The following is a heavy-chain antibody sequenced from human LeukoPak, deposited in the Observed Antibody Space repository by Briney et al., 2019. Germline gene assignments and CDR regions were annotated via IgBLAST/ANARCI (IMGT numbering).Heavy chain of an antibody. CDR3: ARDLIQRYYDSRDDY. D-gene: IGHD3-22*01. CDR2: INPSGGST. J-gene: IGHJ4*02. CDR1: GYTFTSYY. V-gene: IGHV1-46*01. Sequence: ASVKVSCTASGYTFTSYYMHWVRQAPGQGLEWMGIINPSGGSTSYAQKFQGRVTMTRDTSTSTVYMELSSLRSEDTAVYYCARDLIQRYYDSRDDYWGQGTLVTVSS.